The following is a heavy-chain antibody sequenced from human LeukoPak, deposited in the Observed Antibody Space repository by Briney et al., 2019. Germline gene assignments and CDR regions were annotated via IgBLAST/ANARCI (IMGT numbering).Heavy chain of an antibody. V-gene: IGHV1-46*01. D-gene: IGHD2-15*01. CDR3: ARTGNCSGGSCYGYYYYYMDV. CDR2: INPSGGST. J-gene: IGHJ6*03. CDR1: GYTFTSYY. Sequence: GASVKVSCKASGYTFTSYYMHWVRQAPGQGLEWMGIINPSGGSTSYAQKFQGRVTMTRDMSTSTVYMELSSLRSEDTAVYYCARTGNCSGGSCYGYYYYYMDVWGKGTTVTVSS.